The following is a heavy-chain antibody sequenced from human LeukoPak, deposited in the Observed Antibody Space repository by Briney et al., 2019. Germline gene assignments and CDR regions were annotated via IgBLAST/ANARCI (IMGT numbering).Heavy chain of an antibody. J-gene: IGHJ4*02. CDR3: ERDSHYSGSATRFDY. D-gene: IGHD3-10*01. CDR1: GYTFTGYY. Sequence: GASVKVSCKASGYTFTGYYMHWVRQAPGQGLEWMGVIIPSVGTANYAQKFQGRVTITADESTSTAYMELSSLRSEDTAVYYCERDSHYSGSATRFDYWGQGTLVTVSS. CDR2: IIPSVGTA. V-gene: IGHV1-69*13.